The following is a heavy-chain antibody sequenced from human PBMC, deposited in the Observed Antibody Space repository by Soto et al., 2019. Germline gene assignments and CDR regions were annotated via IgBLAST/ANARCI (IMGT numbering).Heavy chain of an antibody. V-gene: IGHV4-39*01. D-gene: IGHD3-3*01. CDR1: GGSISSSSYY. J-gene: IGHJ6*02. CDR3: ARRPNLEWRIYYGMDV. Sequence: SETLSLTCTVSGGSISSSSYYWGWIRQPPGKGLEWIGSIYYSGSTYYNPSLKSRVTISVDTSKNQFSLKLSSVTAADTAVYHCARRPNLEWRIYYGMDVWGQGTTVTVSS. CDR2: IYYSGST.